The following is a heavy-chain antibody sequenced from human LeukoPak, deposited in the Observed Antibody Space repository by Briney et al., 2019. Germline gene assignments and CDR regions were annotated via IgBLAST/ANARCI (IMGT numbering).Heavy chain of an antibody. J-gene: IGHJ4*02. CDR1: GFTFDDYG. D-gene: IGHD6-19*01. CDR3: ARGLRWAMAGERYFYY. CDR2: FNWYCGST. V-gene: IGHV3-20*04. Sequence: GGSLRLLCAASGFTFDDYGMSWVRQARGKGLEWVSGFNWYCGSTGYADSVKGRFTISRDNAKNSLYLQMNSLSAEDTGLYYCARGLRWAMAGERYFYYWGQGTRVRVSS.